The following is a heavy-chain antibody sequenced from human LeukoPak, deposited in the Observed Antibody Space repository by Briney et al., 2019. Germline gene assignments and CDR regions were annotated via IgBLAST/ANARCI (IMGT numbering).Heavy chain of an antibody. J-gene: IGHJ6*03. Sequence: SETLSLTCTVSGGSISSGSYYWSWIRQPAGKGLEWIGRIYTSGSTNYNPSLKSRVTMSVDTSKNQFSLKLSSVTAADTAVYYCARDRKQWLVRKSYYYYYMDVWGKGTTVTISS. CDR2: IYTSGST. CDR1: GGSISSGSYY. V-gene: IGHV4-61*02. D-gene: IGHD6-19*01. CDR3: ARDRKQWLVRKSYYYYYMDV.